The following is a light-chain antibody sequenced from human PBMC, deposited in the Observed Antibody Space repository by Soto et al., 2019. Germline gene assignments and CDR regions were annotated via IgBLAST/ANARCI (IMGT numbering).Light chain of an antibody. CDR2: DAS. Sequence: EIVMTQSPATLSLSPGETATLSCRVSQSVSSYLAWYQQKPGQAPRLLIYDASNRATGIPARFSGSGSGTDFTLTISSLEPEDFAVYYCHQRGSWPRGTFGQGTKVDI. CDR3: HQRGSWPRGT. CDR1: QSVSSY. J-gene: IGKJ1*01. V-gene: IGKV3-11*01.